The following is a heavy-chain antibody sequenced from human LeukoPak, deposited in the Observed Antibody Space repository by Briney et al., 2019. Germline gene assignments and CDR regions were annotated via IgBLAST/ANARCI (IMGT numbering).Heavy chain of an antibody. J-gene: IGHJ4*02. V-gene: IGHV1-2*02. CDR2: INPNSGGT. D-gene: IGHD4-17*01. CDR1: GYTFTGYY. Sequence: ASVKVSCKASGYTFTGYYMHWVRQAPGQGLEWMGWINPNSGGTNYAQKFQGRVTMTRDTSISTAHMELSRLRSDDTAVYYCARATVTTSEIDYWGQGTLVTVSS. CDR3: ARATVTTSEIDY.